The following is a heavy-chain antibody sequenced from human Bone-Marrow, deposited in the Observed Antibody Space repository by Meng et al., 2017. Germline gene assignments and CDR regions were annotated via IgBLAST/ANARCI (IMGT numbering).Heavy chain of an antibody. CDR1: GFTFSYYE. V-gene: IGHV3-48*03. D-gene: IGHD1-26*01. Sequence: GESLKISCAASGFTFSYYEMNWVRQAPGKGLEWVSYISSSGSTIYYADSVKGRFTISRDNAKNSLYLQMNSLRAEDTAVYYCARDMVGATTLPDDVFDIWGQGTMVT. CDR2: ISSSGSTI. CDR3: ARDMVGATTLPDDVFDI. J-gene: IGHJ3*02.